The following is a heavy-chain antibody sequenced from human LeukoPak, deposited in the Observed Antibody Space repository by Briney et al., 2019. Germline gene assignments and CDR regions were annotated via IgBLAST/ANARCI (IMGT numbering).Heavy chain of an antibody. CDR3: AKRYQLLDYYYYYMDV. CDR1: GFTFSSYG. Sequence: GGSLRLSCAASGFTFSSYGMHWVRQAPGKGLEWVAFIRYDGSNKYYADSMKGRFTISRDNSKNTLYLQMNSLRAEDTAVYYCAKRYQLLDYYYYYMDVWGKGTTVTVSS. CDR2: IRYDGSNK. J-gene: IGHJ6*03. V-gene: IGHV3-30*02. D-gene: IGHD2-2*01.